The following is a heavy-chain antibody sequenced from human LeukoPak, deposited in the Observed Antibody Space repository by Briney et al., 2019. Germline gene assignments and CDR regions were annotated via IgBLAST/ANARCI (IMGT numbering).Heavy chain of an antibody. CDR2: MKPNSGNT. CDR1: GYTSTSYA. J-gene: IGHJ4*02. D-gene: IGHD3-22*01. Sequence: ASVKVSCKATGYTSTSYAINWVRQATGQGLEWMGWMKPNSGNTGYAQKRPGRVTITRNTSIRTAYMERSSLRSEDTAVDYGARGGDYYDSSGYYYEDYWGQGTLVTVSS. CDR3: ARGGDYYDSSGYYYEDY. V-gene: IGHV1-8*03.